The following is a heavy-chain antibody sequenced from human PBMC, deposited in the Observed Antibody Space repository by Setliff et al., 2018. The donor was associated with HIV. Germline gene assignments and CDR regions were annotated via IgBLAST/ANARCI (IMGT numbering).Heavy chain of an antibody. V-gene: IGHV5-10-1*01. CDR2: IDPSDSYT. D-gene: IGHD3-22*01. J-gene: IGHJ4*01. CDR3: ARHLYDNRGHVSCYFDF. Sequence: GESLKISCKASGYSFTSNWISWVRQTPGKGLEWMGRIDPSDSYTNYSPSFQGHVTISADAFINTSYLQLSSLKASDTAMYSWARHLYDNRGHVSCYFDFWGEGTLVTVSS. CDR1: GYSFTSNW.